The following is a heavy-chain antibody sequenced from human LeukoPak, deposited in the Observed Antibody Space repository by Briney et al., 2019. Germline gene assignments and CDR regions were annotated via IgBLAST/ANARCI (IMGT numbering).Heavy chain of an antibody. CDR3: ARPGRKSTSPTDY. D-gene: IGHD2-2*01. V-gene: IGHV1-8*01. CDR1: GYTFTSYD. CDR2: MNPNSGNT. Sequence: GASVKVSCKSSGYTFTSYDINWVRQATGQGLEWMGWMNPNSGNTGYAQKFQGRVTMTRNTSISTAYMELSSLRSEDTAVYYCARPGRKSTSPTDYWGQGTLVTVSS. J-gene: IGHJ4*02.